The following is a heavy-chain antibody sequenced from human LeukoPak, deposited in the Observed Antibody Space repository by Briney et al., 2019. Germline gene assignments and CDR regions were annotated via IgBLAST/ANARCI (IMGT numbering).Heavy chain of an antibody. CDR2: IIPILGIA. J-gene: IGHJ4*02. CDR3: ASSNYYDSSGYDPY. Sequence: ASVKVSRKASGGTFSSYAISWVRQAPGQGLEWMGRIIPILGIANYAQKFQGRVTITADKSTSTAYMELSSLRSEDTAVYYCASSNYYDSSGYDPYWGQGTLVTVSS. CDR1: GGTFSSYA. D-gene: IGHD3-22*01. V-gene: IGHV1-69*04.